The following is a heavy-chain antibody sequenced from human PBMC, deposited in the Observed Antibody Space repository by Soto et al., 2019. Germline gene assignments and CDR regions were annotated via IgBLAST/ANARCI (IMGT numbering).Heavy chain of an antibody. J-gene: IGHJ4*02. Sequence: QVPGKGLEWVSYISTTSSYTNYADSVRGRFTISRDNAKNSLYLQMNSLRAEDTAVYYCARERNGWAQVAYYWGQGTLVTVSS. CDR3: ARERNGWAQVAYY. V-gene: IGHV3-11*05. D-gene: IGHD6-19*01. CDR2: ISTTSSYT.